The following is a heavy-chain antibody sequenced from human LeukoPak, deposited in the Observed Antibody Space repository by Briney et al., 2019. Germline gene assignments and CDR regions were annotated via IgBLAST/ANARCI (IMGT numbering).Heavy chain of an antibody. Sequence: PGGSLRLSCAASGFTFNSYWMSWVRQAPGKGLEWVSYISSSSSTIYYADSVKGRFTISRDNAKNSLYLQMNSLRAEDTAVYYCARATGWFDPWGQGTLVTVSS. D-gene: IGHD4-17*01. J-gene: IGHJ5*02. CDR3: ARATGWFDP. CDR1: GFTFNSYW. V-gene: IGHV3-48*01. CDR2: ISSSSSTI.